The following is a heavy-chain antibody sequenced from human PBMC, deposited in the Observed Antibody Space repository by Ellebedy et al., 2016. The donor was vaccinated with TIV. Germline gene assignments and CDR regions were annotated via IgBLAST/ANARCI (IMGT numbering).Heavy chain of an antibody. CDR1: GGSISSYY. V-gene: IGHV4-59*08. D-gene: IGHD4-17*01. J-gene: IGHJ4*02. Sequence: GSLRLSCTVSGGSISSYYWSWIRQPPGKGLEWIGYIYYSGSTNYNPSLKSRVTISVDTSKNQFSLKLSSVTAADTAVYYCARQSGDYGDYYVGFDYWGQGTLVTVSS. CDR2: IYYSGST. CDR3: ARQSGDYGDYYVGFDY.